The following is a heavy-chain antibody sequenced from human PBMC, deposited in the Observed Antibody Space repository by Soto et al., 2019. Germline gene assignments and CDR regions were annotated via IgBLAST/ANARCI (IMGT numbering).Heavy chain of an antibody. J-gene: IGHJ6*02. V-gene: IGHV4-30-4*01. CDR2: IFSSVST. Sequence: PSETLSLTCIVSGGSISSGDHYWSWIRQPPGKGLEWIGYIFSSVSTSYNPSLKSRVTISLDTSKNQFSLKLRSVTAADTAVYYCVRERRPHDFWTGHVGMDVWGRGTLVTVSS. CDR1: GGSISSGDHY. D-gene: IGHD3-3*01. CDR3: VRERRPHDFWTGHVGMDV.